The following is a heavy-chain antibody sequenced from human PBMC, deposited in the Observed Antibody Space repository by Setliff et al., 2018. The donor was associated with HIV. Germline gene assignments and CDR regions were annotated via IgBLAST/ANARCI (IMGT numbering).Heavy chain of an antibody. CDR2: IYSDGST. Sequence: SETLSLTCRVSGGSIRDYYWNWIRQPAGKGLEWIGRIYSDGSTNYNPSLKSRVTMSVDTSKNQFSLKLSSVTAADTAVYYCARYVSDWFYIDSWGQGTLVTSPQ. J-gene: IGHJ4*02. D-gene: IGHD3-9*01. V-gene: IGHV4-4*07. CDR1: GGSIRDYY. CDR3: ARYVSDWFYIDS.